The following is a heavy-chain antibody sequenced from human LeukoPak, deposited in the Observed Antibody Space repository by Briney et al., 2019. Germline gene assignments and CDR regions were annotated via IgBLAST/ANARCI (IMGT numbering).Heavy chain of an antibody. J-gene: IGHJ4*02. CDR3: ARDYFSASPHRIAVAGNDDY. CDR1: GYTFTGYY. V-gene: IGHV1-2*02. D-gene: IGHD6-19*01. Sequence: GASVKVSCKASGYTFTGYYMHWVRQAPGQGLEWMGWINPNSGGTNYAQKFQGRVTMTRDTSISTAYMELSRLRSDDTAVYYCARDYFSASPHRIAVAGNDDYWGQGTLVTVSS. CDR2: INPNSGGT.